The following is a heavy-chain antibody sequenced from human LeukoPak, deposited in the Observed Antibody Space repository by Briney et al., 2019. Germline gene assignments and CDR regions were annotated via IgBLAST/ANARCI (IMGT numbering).Heavy chain of an antibody. J-gene: IGHJ5*02. CDR3: ARGQPYGDYNYFDP. V-gene: IGHV1-2*06. CDR1: GYTFIGYY. CDR2: INPSTGGT. D-gene: IGHD4-17*01. Sequence: ASVKVSCKASGYTFIGYYMHWVRQAPGQGLEWMGRINPSTGGTNSAQKFLGRVTLTRDTSISTAYMELSRLTSDDTAIYYCARGQPYGDYNYFDPWGQGTLVTVSS.